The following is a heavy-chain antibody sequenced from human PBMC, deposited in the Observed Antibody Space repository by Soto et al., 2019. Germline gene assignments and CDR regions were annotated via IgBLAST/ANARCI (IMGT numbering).Heavy chain of an antibody. D-gene: IGHD6-13*01. CDR2: IDTSGNT. CDR3: ARYSNNWFQTEGMDV. V-gene: IGHV4-4*07. J-gene: IGHJ6*02. CDR1: VDSITTYY. Sequence: PSETLSLTCTDSVDSITTYYWSWIRQPAGKGLEWIGRIDTSGNTNYNPSLKSRVTMSVDTSKKQFSLKLTSVTAADTAVYYCARYSNNWFQTEGMDVWGQGTTVT.